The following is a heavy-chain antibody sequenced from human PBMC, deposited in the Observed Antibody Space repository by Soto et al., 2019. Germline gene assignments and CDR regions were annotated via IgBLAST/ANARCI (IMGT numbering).Heavy chain of an antibody. CDR2: ISGSGGST. V-gene: IGHV3-23*01. J-gene: IGHJ6*03. CDR3: AKDPKKQQLVRAVPGYYYYYMDV. Sequence: QPGGSLRLSCAASGFTFSSYAMSWVRQAPGKGLEWVSAISGSGGSTYYADSVKGRFTISRDNSKNTLYLQMNSLRAEDTALYYCAKDPKKQQLVRAVPGYYYYYMDVWGKGTTVTVSS. D-gene: IGHD6-13*01. CDR1: GFTFSSYA.